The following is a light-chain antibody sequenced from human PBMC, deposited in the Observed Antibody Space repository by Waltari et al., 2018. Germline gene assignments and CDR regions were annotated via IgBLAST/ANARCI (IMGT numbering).Light chain of an antibody. CDR2: GAS. Sequence: EVVLTQSPGPLSLSPGDRATLSCRASQSVSTTYLAWYQQKPGQAPRLLIYGASNRATGIPDRFTGSGSGTDFTLTISRLEPEDFAVYYCHQYDNAPLTSGGGTKVEIK. CDR3: HQYDNAPLT. CDR1: QSVSTTY. V-gene: IGKV3-20*01. J-gene: IGKJ4*01.